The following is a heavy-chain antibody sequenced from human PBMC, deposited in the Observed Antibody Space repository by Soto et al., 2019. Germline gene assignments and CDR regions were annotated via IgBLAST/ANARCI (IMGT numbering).Heavy chain of an antibody. CDR1: GFSFSISP. CDR2: ISYDGTNK. CDR3: ARDPTNSGGQHWAFNYFDS. Sequence: GSSRRLSCAASGFSFSISPMHWVLQAPGTGPEWVALISYDGTNKFYADSVKGRFTISRDNSKSTLYLQVDSLRPEDAAVYYCARDPTNSGGQHWAFNYFDSWGQGTLVTVSS. J-gene: IGHJ4*02. V-gene: IGHV3-30-3*01. D-gene: IGHD7-27*01.